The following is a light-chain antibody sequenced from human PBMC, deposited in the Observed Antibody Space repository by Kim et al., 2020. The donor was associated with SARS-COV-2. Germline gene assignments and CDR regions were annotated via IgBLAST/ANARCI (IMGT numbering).Light chain of an antibody. CDR3: QLSDT. CDR2: GAS. Sequence: EIVMTQSPATLSVSPGERATLFCRASQSVTSNLAWYQQRPGQAPRLLIYGASTRATGIPARFSGSGSGTEFTLTISSLQSEDFAVYYCQLSDTFGGGTKVDIK. J-gene: IGKJ4*01. V-gene: IGKV3-15*01. CDR1: QSVTSN.